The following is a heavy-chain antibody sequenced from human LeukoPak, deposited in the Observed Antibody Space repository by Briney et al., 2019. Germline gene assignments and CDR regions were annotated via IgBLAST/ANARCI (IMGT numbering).Heavy chain of an antibody. J-gene: IGHJ3*02. Sequence: GGSLRLSCAASGFTVSSNCMSWVRQAPGKGLEWVAVICSGGSRYYADSVKGLFTIFRDNSENPLYLQMNSLRAEDTAVYYCARERIRGYSGPDAFDIWGQGTMVTVSS. V-gene: IGHV3-53*01. CDR2: ICSGGSR. CDR1: GFTVSSNC. CDR3: ARERIRGYSGPDAFDI. D-gene: IGHD5-12*01.